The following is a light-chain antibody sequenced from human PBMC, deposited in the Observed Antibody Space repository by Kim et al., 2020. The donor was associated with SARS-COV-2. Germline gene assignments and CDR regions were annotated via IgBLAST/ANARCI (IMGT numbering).Light chain of an antibody. J-gene: IGKJ4*01. V-gene: IGKV3-11*01. Sequence: PEAIATLSCRASQSVGNFLAWYQQKPGQAPRLLVYDASNRSTGIPAAFSGSGSVTDFTLTISSLEPNDFAVYSWQQLSDGLTCVGGTNVDVK. CDR1: QSVGNF. CDR3: QQLSDGLT. CDR2: DAS.